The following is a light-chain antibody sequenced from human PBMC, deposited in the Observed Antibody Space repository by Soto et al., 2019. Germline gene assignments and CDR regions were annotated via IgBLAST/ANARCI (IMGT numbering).Light chain of an antibody. J-gene: IGKJ1*01. V-gene: IGKV3-20*01. Sequence: EIAMTQSPATLSVSPGERATLSCRASQSVRSNLAWYQQKPGQAPRLLIYGASNRATGIPDRFSGSGSGTDFTLTISRLEPEDFAVYYCQQYGSSGTFGQGTKVDI. CDR3: QQYGSSGT. CDR2: GAS. CDR1: QSVRSN.